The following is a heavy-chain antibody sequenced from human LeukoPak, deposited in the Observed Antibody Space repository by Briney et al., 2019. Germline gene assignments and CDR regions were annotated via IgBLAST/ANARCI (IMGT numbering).Heavy chain of an antibody. CDR2: ISYSGST. V-gene: IGHV4-59*01. CDR1: GGSISSYY. Sequence: PSETLSLTCTVSGGSISSYYWSWIRQPPGKGLEWIGYISYSGSTNSNPSLKSRVTISVDTSKNQLSLKLSSVTAADTAVYYCARGVYIAAAQYAYWGQGTLVTVSS. J-gene: IGHJ4*02. D-gene: IGHD6-13*01. CDR3: ARGVYIAAAQYAY.